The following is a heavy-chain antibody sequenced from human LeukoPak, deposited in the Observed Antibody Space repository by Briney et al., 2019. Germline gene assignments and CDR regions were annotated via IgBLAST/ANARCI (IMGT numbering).Heavy chain of an antibody. CDR3: ARKEGGQLVNTRRWFDP. D-gene: IGHD6-13*01. J-gene: IGHJ5*02. V-gene: IGHV4-4*02. CDR2: IYHSGII. Sequence: PSETLSLTCAVSGGSISSSNWWSWVRQPPGKGLEWIGDIYHSGIINYNPSLKSRVTISIDKSKNQFFLKLRSVTAADTAVYYCARKEGGQLVNTRRWFDPWGQGTLVTVSS. CDR1: GGSISSSNW.